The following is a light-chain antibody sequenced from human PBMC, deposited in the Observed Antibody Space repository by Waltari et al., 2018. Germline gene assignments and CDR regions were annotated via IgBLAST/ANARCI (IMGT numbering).Light chain of an antibody. V-gene: IGKV1-17*01. CDR3: QQGMSNPFT. Sequence: DIQMSQSPSSLSASVGDRVTITCRASRDINDYVNWYQQKPGKAPDLLIYYGRNLASGVPKRFSGSGFGTEFTRIISRLQPEDFATYYCQQGMSNPFTFGPGT. CDR2: YGR. CDR1: RDINDY. J-gene: IGKJ3*01.